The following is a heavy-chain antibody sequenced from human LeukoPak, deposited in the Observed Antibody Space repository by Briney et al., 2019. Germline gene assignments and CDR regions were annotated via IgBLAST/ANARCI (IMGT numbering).Heavy chain of an antibody. V-gene: IGHV5-10-1*01. CDR3: ARRGYSYDPYY. Sequence: GESLKISCKGSGYSFTSYWSSWGRQTPGKRLEWMGRIDPSDSYTNYSPSFQGHVTISADKSISTAYLQWSSLKASDTAVYYCARRGYSYDPYYWGQGTLVTVSS. D-gene: IGHD5-18*01. J-gene: IGHJ4*02. CDR1: GYSFTSYW. CDR2: IDPSDSYT.